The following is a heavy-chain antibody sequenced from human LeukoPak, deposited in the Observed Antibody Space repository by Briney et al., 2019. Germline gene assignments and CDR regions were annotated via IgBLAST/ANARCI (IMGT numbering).Heavy chain of an antibody. D-gene: IGHD1-1*01. J-gene: IGHJ4*02. CDR3: AKYIRDSGTYNFDY. CDR1: GGSISPYY. V-gene: IGHV4-59*01. Sequence: NPSETLSLTCSVSGGSISPYYWSWIRQPPGKGLEWNGYVYYSGSTNYNPSLRSRVTISVDTSKNQFSLKLGSVTAADTAVYYCAKYIRDSGTYNFDYWGQGTLVTVSS. CDR2: VYYSGST.